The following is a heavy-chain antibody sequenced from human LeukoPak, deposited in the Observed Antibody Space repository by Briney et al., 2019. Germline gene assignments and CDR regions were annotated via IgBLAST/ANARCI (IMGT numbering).Heavy chain of an antibody. CDR3: ARGRASAFDV. Sequence: PSQTLSLTCAISGDSVSTSGVAWNWVRQSPSIGLEWLGRTYYTSKCNTDYAVSVKSRIVVNPDTSKNQFSLQLNSVTSEGTAVYYCARGRASAFDVWGQGTMVTVSS. V-gene: IGHV6-1*01. J-gene: IGHJ3*01. CDR2: TYYTSKCNT. CDR1: GDSVSTSGVA. D-gene: IGHD6-25*01.